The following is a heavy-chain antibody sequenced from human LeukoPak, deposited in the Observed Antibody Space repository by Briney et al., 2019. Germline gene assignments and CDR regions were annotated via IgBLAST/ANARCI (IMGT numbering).Heavy chain of an antibody. CDR2: INHSGST. V-gene: IGHV4-34*01. J-gene: IGHJ4*02. Sequence: KSSETLSLTCAVYGGSFSGYYWSWIRQPPGKGLEWIGEINHSGSTNYNPSLKSRVTISVDTSKNQFSLKLSSVTAADTAVYYCARPRFLNYYDSSGYYYANYYFDYWGQGTLVTVSS. CDR1: GGSFSGYY. CDR3: ARPRFLNYYDSSGYYYANYYFDY. D-gene: IGHD3-22*01.